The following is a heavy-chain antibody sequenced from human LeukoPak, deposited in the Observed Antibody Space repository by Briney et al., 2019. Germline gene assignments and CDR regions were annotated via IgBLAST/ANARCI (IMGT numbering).Heavy chain of an antibody. CDR2: IYSGGST. V-gene: IGHV3-53*01. D-gene: IGHD3-9*01. CDR1: EFTVSSNY. CDR3: ARAAMYYDILTGYSTTYFQH. Sequence: GGSLRLSCAASEFTVSSNYMSWVRQAPGKGLEWVSVIYSGGSTYYADSVKGRFTISRDNSKNTLYLQMNSLRAEDTAVYYCARAAMYYDILTGYSTTYFQHWGQGTLVTVSS. J-gene: IGHJ1*01.